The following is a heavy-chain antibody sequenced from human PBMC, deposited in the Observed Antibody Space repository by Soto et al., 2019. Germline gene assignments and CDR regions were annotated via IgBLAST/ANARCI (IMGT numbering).Heavy chain of an antibody. V-gene: IGHV4-34*01. D-gene: IGHD5-12*01. CDR2: INDSGSS. Sequence: PSETLSLTCGVYGGSFSDYYWTWIRQPPGKGLEWIGEINDSGSSNYNPSLKSRVTISADTSKNQFSLNLRSVIAADTAVYYCARGKGRSGPKFDPWGQGTLVTVSS. J-gene: IGHJ5*02. CDR3: ARGKGRSGPKFDP. CDR1: GGSFSDYY.